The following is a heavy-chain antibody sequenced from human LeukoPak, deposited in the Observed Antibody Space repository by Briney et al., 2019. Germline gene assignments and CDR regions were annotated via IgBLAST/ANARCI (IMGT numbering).Heavy chain of an antibody. J-gene: IGHJ4*02. CDR1: GGSISSYY. Sequence: SETLSLTCTVSGGSISSYYWSWIRQPPGKGLEWIGYIYYSGSTNYNPSLKSRVTISVDTSKNQFSLKLSSVTAADTAVYYCATHYYDSSGYYYGPGEYFDYWGQGTLVTVSS. D-gene: IGHD3-22*01. V-gene: IGHV4-59*12. CDR3: ATHYYDSSGYYYGPGEYFDY. CDR2: IYYSGST.